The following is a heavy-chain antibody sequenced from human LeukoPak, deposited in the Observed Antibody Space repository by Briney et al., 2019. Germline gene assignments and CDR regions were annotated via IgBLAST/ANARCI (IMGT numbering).Heavy chain of an antibody. V-gene: IGHV3-49*04. J-gene: IGHJ4*02. D-gene: IGHD1-26*01. CDR2: IRSKAYGGTT. CDR1: GFPFSNYS. CDR3: TREMGATLY. Sequence: GGSLRLSCVVSGFPFSNYSMNWVRQAPGKGLEWVGFIRSKAYGGTTEYAASVKGRFTISRDDSKSIAYLQMNSLKTEDTAVYYCTREMGATLYWGQGTLVTVSS.